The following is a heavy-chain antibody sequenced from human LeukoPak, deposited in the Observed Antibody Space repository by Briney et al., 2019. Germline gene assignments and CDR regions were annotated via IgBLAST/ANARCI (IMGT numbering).Heavy chain of an antibody. V-gene: IGHV4-59*01. CDR3: AQMAPYSPAYSQQ. D-gene: IGHD2-15*01. CDR2: IYGNSGTT. Sequence: PSETLSLTCTVSGGSITSYFWTWIRQPPGKGLEWIGYIYGNSGTTNYNPSLKSRVSISVDTSTTHFSLGLSSLTTAATAVYYCAQMAPYSPAYSQQWGQGTLVTVSS. CDR1: GGSITSYF. J-gene: IGHJ1*01.